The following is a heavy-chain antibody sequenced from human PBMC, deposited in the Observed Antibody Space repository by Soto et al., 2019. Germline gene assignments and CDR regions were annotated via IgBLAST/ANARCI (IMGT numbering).Heavy chain of an antibody. V-gene: IGHV3-48*01. CDR1: GFTFSSYS. CDR2: ISSSSSTI. CDR3: ARDDPKPGYDFWSGPQRDYYMDV. J-gene: IGHJ6*03. D-gene: IGHD3-3*01. Sequence: EVQLVESGGGLVQPGGSLRLSCAASGFTFSSYSMNWVCQAPGKGLEWVSYISSSSSTIYYADSVKGRFTISRDNAKNSLYLQMNSLRAEDTAVYYCARDDPKPGYDFWSGPQRDYYMDVWGKGTTVTVSS.